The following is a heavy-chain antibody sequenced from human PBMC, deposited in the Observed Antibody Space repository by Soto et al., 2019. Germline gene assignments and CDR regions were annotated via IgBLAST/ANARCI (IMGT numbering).Heavy chain of an antibody. V-gene: IGHV3-23*01. CDR3: ARDMAY. CDR2: LSGGGVTT. CDR1: GFVFSAYA. Sequence: EVQLLESGGGLVQPRESLRLSCTGSGFVFSAYAMSWVRPASGKGLEWVASLSGGGVTTYYADSVKGRFTISRDNSKNTLSLQMTSLGGEDSAMYYCARDMAYWGHGSLVTVSS. J-gene: IGHJ4*01. D-gene: IGHD3-10*01.